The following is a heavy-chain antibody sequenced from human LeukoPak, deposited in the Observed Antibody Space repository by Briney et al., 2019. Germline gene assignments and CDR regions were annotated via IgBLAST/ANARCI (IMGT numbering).Heavy chain of an antibody. V-gene: IGHV4-34*01. J-gene: IGHJ4*02. CDR2: INHSGST. CDR1: GVSFSGYY. D-gene: IGHD3/OR15-3a*01. CDR3: ARGIVGSRDFYFRYYFDY. Sequence: ASETLSLTCAVYGVSFSGYYWSWIRQPPGKVLEWIGEINHSGSTNYNPSLKSRVTISVDTSKNQFSLKLSSVTAADTAVYYCARGIVGSRDFYFRYYFDYWGQGTLVTVSS.